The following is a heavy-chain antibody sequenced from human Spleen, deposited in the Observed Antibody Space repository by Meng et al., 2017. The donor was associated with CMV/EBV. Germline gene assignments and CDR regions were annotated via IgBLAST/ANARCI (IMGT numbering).Heavy chain of an antibody. V-gene: IGHV3-21*01. CDR3: ARDYSCDY. CDR1: GFTFNTYW. D-gene: IGHD2-15*01. CDR2: ISSSSSYI. Sequence: GESLKISCVASGFTFNTYWMSWVRQAPGKGLEWVSSISSSSSYIYYADSVKGRFTISRDNAKNSLYLQMNSLRAEDTAVYYCARDYSCDYWGQGTLVTVSS. J-gene: IGHJ4*02.